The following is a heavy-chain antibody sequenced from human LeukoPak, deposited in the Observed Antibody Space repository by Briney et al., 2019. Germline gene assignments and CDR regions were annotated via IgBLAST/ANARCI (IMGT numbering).Heavy chain of an antibody. CDR2: ISSSGSSI. D-gene: IGHD3-22*01. J-gene: IGHJ4*02. V-gene: IGHV3-48*03. CDR1: GFTFSSYE. Sequence: GGSLRLSCAASGFTFSSYEMNWVRQAPGKGLEWVSYISSSGSSIYYADSVKGRFTISRANAKNSLYLQMNSLRAEDTAVYYCASSSYYDSSGYPLDYWGQGTQVTVSS. CDR3: ASSSYYDSSGYPLDY.